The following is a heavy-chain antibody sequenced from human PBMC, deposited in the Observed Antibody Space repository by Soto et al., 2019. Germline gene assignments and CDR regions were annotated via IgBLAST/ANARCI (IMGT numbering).Heavy chain of an antibody. CDR3: ARDFSMVIVAPGY. J-gene: IGHJ4*02. CDR2: ICYDGSNT. CDR1: GFTLSRYA. V-gene: IGHV3-33*01. Sequence: AGGSLRHPFGASGFTLSRYALHLGRPGPGKGLEWVGFICYDGSNTFYAESVKGQFTISRDNSKNTVYLQINALRAEDTAVYYCARDFSMVIVAPGYWGQGTLVTVSS. D-gene: IGHD5-12*01.